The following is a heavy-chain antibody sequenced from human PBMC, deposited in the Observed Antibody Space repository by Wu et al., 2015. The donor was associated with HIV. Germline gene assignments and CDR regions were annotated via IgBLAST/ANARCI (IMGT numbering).Heavy chain of an antibody. D-gene: IGHD6-19*01. CDR1: GYSFTGYY. Sequence: QVQLVQSGAEVKKPGASVRVSCKASGYSFTGYYIHWLRQAPGQGLEWMGWINPNSGGTNYAQKFQGRVAMTRDTSISTAFMELSRLRFDDTAIYYCARALRPVADALELDYWGQGTLVTVSS. CDR2: INPNSGGT. CDR3: ARALRPVADALELDY. V-gene: IGHV1-2*02. J-gene: IGHJ4*02.